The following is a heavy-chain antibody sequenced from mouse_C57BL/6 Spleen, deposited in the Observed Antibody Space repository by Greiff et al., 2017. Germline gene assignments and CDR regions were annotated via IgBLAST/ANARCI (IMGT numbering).Heavy chain of an antibody. D-gene: IGHD1-1*01. J-gene: IGHJ2*01. Sequence: QVQLQQSGPELVKPGASVKISCKASGYAFSSSWMNWVKQRPGKGLEWIGRIYPGDGDTNSNGKFKGKATLTAAKSSSTAYMQLSSLTSEDSAVYCCARGGATVVPTTLYYCDYWGQGTTLTVSS. CDR3: ARGGATVVPTTLYYCDY. CDR1: GYAFSSSW. V-gene: IGHV1-82*01. CDR2: IYPGDGDT.